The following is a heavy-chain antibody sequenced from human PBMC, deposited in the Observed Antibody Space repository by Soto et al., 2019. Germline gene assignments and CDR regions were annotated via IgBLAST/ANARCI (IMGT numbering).Heavy chain of an antibody. CDR1: GDTFTSYG. CDR2: ISTYNGNT. D-gene: IGHD3-3*01. J-gene: IGHJ6*02. CDR3: ARVYDFWSGYYTYYYYGMDV. V-gene: IGHV1-18*04. Sequence: ASVKVSCKASGDTFTSYGSSCVLQPPGQGVEWLGRISTYNGNTNNAQKLQGRVTMTTDTSTSTAYMELRSLRSDDTAVYYCARVYDFWSGYYTYYYYGMDVWGQGTTVTVSS.